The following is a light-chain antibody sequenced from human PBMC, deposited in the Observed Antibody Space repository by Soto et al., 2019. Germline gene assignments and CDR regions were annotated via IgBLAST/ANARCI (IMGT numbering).Light chain of an antibody. CDR2: RSN. Sequence: QAVVTQPPSASGTPGQRVTISCSGSSSNIGSNHVYWYQQVPGTAPKLLIYRSNQRPSGVPDRFSGSKSGTSASLAISGLRSEDEADYYCAAWGDTLSGFYVFGTGTKLTVL. CDR3: AAWGDTLSGFYV. V-gene: IGLV1-47*01. CDR1: SSNIGSNH. J-gene: IGLJ1*01.